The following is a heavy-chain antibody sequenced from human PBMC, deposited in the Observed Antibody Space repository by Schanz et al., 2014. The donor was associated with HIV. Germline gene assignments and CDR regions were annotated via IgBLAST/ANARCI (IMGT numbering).Heavy chain of an antibody. CDR2: ISGYKGNT. Sequence: QVQLVQSGAEVKKPGSSVKVSCKASGYTFTTYGITWVRQAPGQGLEWMGWISGYKGNTNYAQKLQGRVTMTTDTSTSTAYMELRSLRSDDTAVYYCARVGSGSYYVRYFDYWGQGTLVTVSS. CDR1: GYTFTTYG. D-gene: IGHD3-10*01. CDR3: ARVGSGSYYVRYFDY. V-gene: IGHV1-18*01. J-gene: IGHJ4*02.